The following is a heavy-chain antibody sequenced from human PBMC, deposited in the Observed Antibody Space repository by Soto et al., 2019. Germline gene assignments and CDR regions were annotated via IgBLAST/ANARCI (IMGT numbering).Heavy chain of an antibody. J-gene: IGHJ4*02. CDR2: IGPETGAT. CDR3: GRGRSGQIVVFY. Sequence: ASVKVSCKASGYTFTGHYIHWVRQTPQQGPEWMGEIGPETGATRYAQKFQGRVTMTRDMSITTVYMELNNLSPDDTAVYYCGRGRSGQIVVFYWGQGTPVTVSS. D-gene: IGHD1-26*01. V-gene: IGHV1-2*02. CDR1: GYTFTGHY.